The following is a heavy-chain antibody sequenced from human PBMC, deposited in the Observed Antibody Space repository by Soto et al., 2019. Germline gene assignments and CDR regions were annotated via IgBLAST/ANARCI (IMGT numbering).Heavy chain of an antibody. D-gene: IGHD2-15*01. J-gene: IGHJ4*02. CDR2: ISSSSSYI. V-gene: IGHV3-21*01. Sequence: LRLSCAASGFTFSSYSMNWVRQAPGKGLEWVSSISSSSSYIYYADSVKGRFTISRDNAKNSLYLQMNSLRAEDTAVYYCARVIVRRRGYCSGGSCYAGFDYWGQGTLVTVSS. CDR1: GFTFSSYS. CDR3: ARVIVRRRGYCSGGSCYAGFDY.